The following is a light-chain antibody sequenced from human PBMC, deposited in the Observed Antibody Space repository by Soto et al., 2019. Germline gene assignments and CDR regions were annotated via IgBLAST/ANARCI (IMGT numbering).Light chain of an antibody. J-gene: IGKJ5*01. CDR2: GAS. Sequence: DIQMTQSPSSLSASAGDRVTITCRASQGISNYLAWYQQKPGRVPKLLIYGASTLQSGVPSRFSGSGFGTDFTLTISSVQPEDVATYYCQYYNTAPITFGQGTRLEIK. CDR1: QGISNY. V-gene: IGKV1-27*01. CDR3: QYYNTAPIT.